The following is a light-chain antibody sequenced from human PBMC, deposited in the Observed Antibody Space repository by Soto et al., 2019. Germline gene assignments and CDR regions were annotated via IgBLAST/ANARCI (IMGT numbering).Light chain of an antibody. Sequence: DIQMTPSRSTLSASVADRFTLTCLASQNIESYMAWYQQKPGRAPSLIIYDASTLERGVPSRFSGSGSGTEFTLIISNLQPDDFATYYCQKFKDYVWTCGQGNKGDIK. CDR2: DAS. V-gene: IGKV1-5*01. CDR3: QKFKDYVWT. J-gene: IGKJ1*01. CDR1: QNIESY.